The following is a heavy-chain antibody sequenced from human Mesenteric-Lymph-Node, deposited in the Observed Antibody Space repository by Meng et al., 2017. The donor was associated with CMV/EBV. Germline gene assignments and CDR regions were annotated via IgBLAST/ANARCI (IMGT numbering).Heavy chain of an antibody. J-gene: IGHJ4*02. CDR1: GVHIRSSGMG. Sequence: FSGVHIRSSGMGVGWIRQPPEKALEWLALIYWDDDRRYSPSLESRLTITKDTSKNQVVLTMTNMDPVDTATYYCAHIGGWERQTLHYWGQGTLVTVSS. CDR2: IYWDDDR. CDR3: AHIGGWERQTLHY. D-gene: IGHD3-16*01. V-gene: IGHV2-5*02.